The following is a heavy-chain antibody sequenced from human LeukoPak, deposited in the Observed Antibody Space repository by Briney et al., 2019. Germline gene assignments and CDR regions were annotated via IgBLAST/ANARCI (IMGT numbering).Heavy chain of an antibody. D-gene: IGHD1-26*01. V-gene: IGHV3-53*01. CDR2: IYSGGST. CDR3: ARELLKGSYAFDI. Sequence: GGSLRLSCAASGFTVSSNYMSWVRQAPGKGLEWVSVIYSGGSTYYADSVKGRFTISRDNSKNTLYLQMNSLRAEDTAVYYCARELLKGSYAFDIWGQGTMVTVSS. CDR1: GFTVSSNY. J-gene: IGHJ3*02.